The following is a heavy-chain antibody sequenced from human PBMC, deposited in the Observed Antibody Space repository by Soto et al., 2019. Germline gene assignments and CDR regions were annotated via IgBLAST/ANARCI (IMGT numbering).Heavy chain of an antibody. CDR2: IKRKADGDTT. CDR3: VTGLVPYGLYV. CDR1: GFSFSNVW. Sequence: EVHLVESGGGCVKPGESLTLSCEASGFSFSNVWMYWVRQAPGKGLAWVGRIKRKADGDTTVYTAPVKGRFTISRDDSKNKLYLQMNSLKTEDTAVYYCVTGLVPYGLYVWVQGTTVTVSS. V-gene: IGHV3-15*01. D-gene: IGHD3-16*01. J-gene: IGHJ6*02.